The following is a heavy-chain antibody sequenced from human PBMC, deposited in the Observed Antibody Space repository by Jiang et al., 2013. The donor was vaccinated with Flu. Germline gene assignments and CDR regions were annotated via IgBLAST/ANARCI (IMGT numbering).Heavy chain of an antibody. D-gene: IGHD4-17*01. CDR2: IKQDGSEK. CDR3: ARPKGGDYGDYEFSFYYYYGMDV. Sequence: NIKQDGSEKYYVDSVKGRFTISRDNAKNSLYLQMNSLRAEDTAVYYCARPKGGDYGDYEFSFYYYYGMDVWGQGTTVTVSS. V-gene: IGHV3-7*01. J-gene: IGHJ6*02.